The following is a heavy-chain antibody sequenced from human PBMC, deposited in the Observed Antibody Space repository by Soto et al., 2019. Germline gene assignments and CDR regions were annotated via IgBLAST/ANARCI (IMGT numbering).Heavy chain of an antibody. J-gene: IGHJ6*02. D-gene: IGHD2-2*01. Sequence: ASVKASCKASGFSFITYYIHWVRQAPGQGLEWVGTINPSGGSTSYAQKFQGRVTMTRDTSTSTVYMELSSLTSEDTAVYYCARGRYCSSSSCSQYYYYSGMDVWGQGTTVTVSS. CDR1: GFSFITYY. CDR3: ARGRYCSSSSCSQYYYYSGMDV. CDR2: INPSGGST. V-gene: IGHV1-46*01.